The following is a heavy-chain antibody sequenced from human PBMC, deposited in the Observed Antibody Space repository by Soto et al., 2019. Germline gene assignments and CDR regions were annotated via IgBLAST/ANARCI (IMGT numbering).Heavy chain of an antibody. J-gene: IGHJ6*02. CDR3: AVAAVREIMAQESSGMAV. CDR2: IMPTVDSA. D-gene: IGHD3-10*01. Sequence: QVQLVQSGAEVKTPGSSVKVSCKASGGTLSDYAISWVRQAPGQGLEWMGGIMPTVDSANYAQNFQARLTISADESTSTASLELSSLRSDDTAVYYCAVAAVREIMAQESSGMAVWGQGTTVIVSS. V-gene: IGHV1-69*01. CDR1: GGTLSDYA.